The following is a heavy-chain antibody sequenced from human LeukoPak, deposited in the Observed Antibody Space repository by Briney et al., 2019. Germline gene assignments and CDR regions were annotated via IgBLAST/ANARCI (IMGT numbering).Heavy chain of an antibody. J-gene: IGHJ3*02. D-gene: IGHD2-21*02. Sequence: GGSLRLSCAASGFTFSSYAMSWVRQAPGKGLERVSDISSSGGSTYYADSVKGRFTISRDNSKNTLYLQMNSLRAEDTAVYYCAKFNGDSLGHAFDIWGQGTMVTVSS. V-gene: IGHV3-23*01. CDR1: GFTFSSYA. CDR3: AKFNGDSLGHAFDI. CDR2: ISSSGGST.